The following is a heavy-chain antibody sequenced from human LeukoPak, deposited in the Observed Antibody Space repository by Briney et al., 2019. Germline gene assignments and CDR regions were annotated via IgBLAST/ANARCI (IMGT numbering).Heavy chain of an antibody. Sequence: SVKVSCKASGGTFSSYAISWVRQAPGQGLEWMGGIIPIFGTANYAQKFQGRVTITADESTSTAYMELSSLRSEDTAVYYCASAVYSNCYYYYGMDVWGQGTTVTVSS. D-gene: IGHD4-11*01. CDR1: GGTFSSYA. CDR3: ASAVYSNCYYYYGMDV. V-gene: IGHV1-69*13. CDR2: IIPIFGTA. J-gene: IGHJ6*02.